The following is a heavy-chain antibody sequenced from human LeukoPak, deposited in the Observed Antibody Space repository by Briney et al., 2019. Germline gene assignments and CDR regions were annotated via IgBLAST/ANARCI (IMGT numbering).Heavy chain of an antibody. D-gene: IGHD2-15*01. CDR2: ISGSGGST. V-gene: IGHV3-23*01. Sequence: PGGSLRLSCATSGFTFSSYAMSWVRQAPGKGLEWVSAISGSGGSTYYADSVKGRFTISRDNSKNTLYLQMNSLRAEDTAVYYCAKAGYCSGGSCYHNDYWGQGTLVTVSS. J-gene: IGHJ4*02. CDR3: AKAGYCSGGSCYHNDY. CDR1: GFTFSSYA.